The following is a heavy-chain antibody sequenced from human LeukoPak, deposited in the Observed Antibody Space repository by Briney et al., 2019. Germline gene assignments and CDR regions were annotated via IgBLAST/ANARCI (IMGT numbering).Heavy chain of an antibody. CDR2: ISGSGGIT. CDR1: GFTFSNYA. V-gene: IGHV3-23*01. J-gene: IGHJ5*02. CDR3: AKEWDGSGTRLGWFDP. Sequence: GGSLRLSCAASGFTFSNYAMSWVRQAPGKGLEWVSAISGSGGITYYADSVKGRFTISRDNSKNMLYLQMNSLRAEDTAVYYYAKEWDGSGTRLGWFDPWGQGTLVTVSS. D-gene: IGHD3-10*01.